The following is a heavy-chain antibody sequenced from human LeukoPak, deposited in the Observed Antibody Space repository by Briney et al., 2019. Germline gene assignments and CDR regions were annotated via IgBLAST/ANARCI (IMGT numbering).Heavy chain of an antibody. Sequence: SQTLSLTCTVSGGSISSGGYYWSWIRQHPGKGLEWIGYIYYGGSTYYNPSLKSRVTISVDTSKNQFSLKLSSVTAADTAVYYCARESIAVDSYDYWGQGTLVTVSS. CDR3: ARESIAVDSYDY. CDR2: IYYGGST. CDR1: GGSISSGGYY. D-gene: IGHD6-19*01. J-gene: IGHJ4*02. V-gene: IGHV4-31*03.